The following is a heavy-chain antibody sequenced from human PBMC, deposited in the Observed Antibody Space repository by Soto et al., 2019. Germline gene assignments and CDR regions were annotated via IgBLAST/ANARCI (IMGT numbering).Heavy chain of an antibody. J-gene: IGHJ4*02. V-gene: IGHV4-34*01. D-gene: IGHD3-10*01. CDR3: AGGLGGELLFPLLAY. Sequence: SVTLSLTCAVYGGSCSGYYWSWIRQHPGKGLEWIGEINHSGSTNYNPSLKSRVTISVDTSKNQFSLKLSSVPAADTAVFFFAGGLGGELLFPLLAYWRKGTLDPVSP. CDR2: INHSGST. CDR1: GGSCSGYY.